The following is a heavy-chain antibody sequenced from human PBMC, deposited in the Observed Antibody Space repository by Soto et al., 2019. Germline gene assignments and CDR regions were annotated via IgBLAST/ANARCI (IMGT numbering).Heavy chain of an antibody. J-gene: IGHJ6*02. CDR1: GGAFSDYA. D-gene: IGHD1-26*01. CDR2: TMPIFRAP. V-gene: IGHV1-69*12. Sequence: QVQLVQSGAEVKKPGSSVKVSCKASGGAFSDYAFSWVRQAPGQGLAWRGGTMPIFRAPDYAQKFQVRVTITADDVTRTAYMGMNSLRSEDCAGYYCASGLKGPDIGSYYYGMDVWGQGTTVTVS. CDR3: ASGLKGPDIGSYYYGMDV.